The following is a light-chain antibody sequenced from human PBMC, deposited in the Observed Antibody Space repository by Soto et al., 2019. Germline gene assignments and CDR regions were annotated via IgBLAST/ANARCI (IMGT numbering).Light chain of an antibody. J-gene: IGKJ5*01. V-gene: IGKV3-15*01. CDR1: QSVSSN. Sequence: PAALSVSPGERATLSCRASQSVSSNLAWYQQKPGQAPRLLIYGASTRATGIPARFSGSGSGTEFTLTISSLQSEDFAVYYCQQYNNWPPITFGQGTRMGIK. CDR2: GAS. CDR3: QQYNNWPPIT.